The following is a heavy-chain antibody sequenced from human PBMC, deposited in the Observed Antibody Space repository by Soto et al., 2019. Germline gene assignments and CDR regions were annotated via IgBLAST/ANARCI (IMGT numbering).Heavy chain of an antibody. CDR1: GGSISSSSYY. Sequence: QLQLQESGPGLVKPSETLSLTCTVSGGSISSSSYYWGWIRQPPGKGLEWIGSIYYSGSTYYNPSLKRRVTISVDTSKNQFSLKLSSVTAADTAVYYCACVLGDNWNLGRFPYATGFLNWFDPWGQGTLVTVSS. CDR3: ACVLGDNWNLGRFPYATGFLNWFDP. V-gene: IGHV4-39*01. J-gene: IGHJ5*02. D-gene: IGHD1-7*01. CDR2: IYYSGST.